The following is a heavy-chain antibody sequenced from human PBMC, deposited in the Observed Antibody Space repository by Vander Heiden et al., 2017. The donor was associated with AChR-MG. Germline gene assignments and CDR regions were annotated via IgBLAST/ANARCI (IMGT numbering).Heavy chain of an antibody. D-gene: IGHD6-13*01. CDR3: ARCRACSRYYYYMDV. J-gene: IGHJ6*03. V-gene: IGHV4-4*07. CDR2: IYTSGST. CDR1: GGSISSYY. Sequence: QVQLQESGPGLVKPSETLSLTCTVSGGSISSYYWSWIRQPAGKGLEWIGRIYTSGSTNYNPSLKSRVTMSVDTSKNQFSLKLSSVTAADTAVYYCARCRACSRYYYYMDVWGKGTTVTVSS.